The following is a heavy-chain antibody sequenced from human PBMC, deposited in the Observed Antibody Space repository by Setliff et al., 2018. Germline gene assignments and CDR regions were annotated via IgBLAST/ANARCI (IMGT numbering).Heavy chain of an antibody. CDR3: ATPALSSIDY. CDR2: FNRNDGST. D-gene: IGHD2-2*01. J-gene: IGHJ4*02. Sequence: PGGSLRLSCAASGFTSGDYGLSWVRQGPGKGLEWVSGFNRNDGSTSYADSVKGRFTISRDNAKNSLYLQMNSLRVEDTAVYYCATPALSSIDYWGQGTLVTVSS. V-gene: IGHV3-20*04. CDR1: GFTSGDYG.